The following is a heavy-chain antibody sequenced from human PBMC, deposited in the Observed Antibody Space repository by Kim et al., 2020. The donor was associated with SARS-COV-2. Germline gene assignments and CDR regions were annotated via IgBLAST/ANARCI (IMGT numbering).Heavy chain of an antibody. V-gene: IGHV3-30-3*01. J-gene: IGHJ6*03. CDR1: GFTFSSYA. CDR2: ISYDGSNK. D-gene: IGHD6-6*01. Sequence: GGSLRLSCAASGFTFSSYAMHWVRQAPGKGLEWVAVISYDGSNKYYADSVKGRFTISRDNSKNTLYLQMNSLRAEDTAVYYCARVGKVRGIAARPARYYYYYMDVWGKGTTVTVSS. CDR3: ARVGKVRGIAARPARYYYYYMDV.